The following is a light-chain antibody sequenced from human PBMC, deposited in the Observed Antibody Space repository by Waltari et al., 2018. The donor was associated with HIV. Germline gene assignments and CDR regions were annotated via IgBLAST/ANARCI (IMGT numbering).Light chain of an antibody. J-gene: IGLJ3*02. CDR3: AAWDDSLNGWV. Sequence: QSVLTQPPSASGTPGQSVTISCSGSSPNIGRKTINWYQQFPGTAPKVLIYSMNQRPSGVPDRFSGSQSGTSASLAISGLQSEDEADYYCAAWDDSLNGWVFGGGTKLTVL. CDR1: SPNIGRKT. V-gene: IGLV1-44*01. CDR2: SMN.